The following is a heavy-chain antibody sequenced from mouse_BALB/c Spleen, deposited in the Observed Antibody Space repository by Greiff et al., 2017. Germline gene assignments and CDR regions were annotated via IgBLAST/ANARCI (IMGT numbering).Heavy chain of an antibody. CDR3: ARDDYDGWFAY. Sequence: VKLMESGPGLVAPSQSLSITCTVSGFSLTSYGVHWVRQPPGKGLEWLGVIWAGGSTNYNSALMSRLSISKDNSKSQVFLKMNSLQTDDTARYYCARDDYDGWFAYWGQGTLVTVSA. V-gene: IGHV2-9*02. D-gene: IGHD2-4*01. J-gene: IGHJ3*01. CDR1: GFSLTSYG. CDR2: IWAGGST.